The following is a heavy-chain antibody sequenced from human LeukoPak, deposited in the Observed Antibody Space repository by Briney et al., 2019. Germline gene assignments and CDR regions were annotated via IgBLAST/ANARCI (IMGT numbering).Heavy chain of an antibody. V-gene: IGHV3-48*03. J-gene: IGHJ4*02. CDR3: ARRSGIAVAGAFDY. CDR2: ISSSGSTI. CDR1: GFTFSSYE. D-gene: IGHD6-19*01. Sequence: GGSLRLSCAASGFTFSSYEMNWVRQAPGKGLEWVSYISSSGSTIYYADSVKGRFTISRDNAKNSLYLQMNSLRAEDTAVYYCARRSGIAVAGAFDYWGQGTLVTVSS.